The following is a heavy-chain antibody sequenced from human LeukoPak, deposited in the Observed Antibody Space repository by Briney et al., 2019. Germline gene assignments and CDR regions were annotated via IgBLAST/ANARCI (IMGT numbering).Heavy chain of an antibody. CDR3: ARVPSITIFGVVTPYYFDY. J-gene: IGHJ4*02. D-gene: IGHD3-3*01. Sequence: KPSETLSLTCTVSGGSVSSGRYYWSWIRQPPGKGLEWIGYIYYSGSTNYNPSLKSRVTISVDTSKNQFSLKLSSVTAADTAVYYCARVPSITIFGVVTPYYFDYWGQGTLVTVSS. V-gene: IGHV4-61*01. CDR2: IYYSGST. CDR1: GGSVSSGRYY.